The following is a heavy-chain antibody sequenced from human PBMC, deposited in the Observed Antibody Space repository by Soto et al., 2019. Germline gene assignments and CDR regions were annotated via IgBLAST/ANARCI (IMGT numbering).Heavy chain of an antibody. J-gene: IGHJ6*02. CDR3: ARGRRYCTTTSCYPPALFPYGMDV. V-gene: IGHV1-8*01. CDR2: INPDSDNT. CDR1: GYTFTNYD. D-gene: IGHD2-2*01. Sequence: QVQLVQSGAEVKKPGASVKVSCETSGYTFTNYDINWVRQAAGQGLEWMGWINPDSDNTGYAQKFQGRVTMTRDTSISTAYMELNSLRSEGTAVYYCARGRRYCTTTSCYPPALFPYGMDVWGQGTTVTVSS.